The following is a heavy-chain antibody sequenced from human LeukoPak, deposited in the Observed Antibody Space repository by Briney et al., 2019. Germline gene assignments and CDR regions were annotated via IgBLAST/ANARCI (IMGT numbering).Heavy chain of an antibody. CDR2: IYHNGNT. V-gene: IGHV4-38-2*01. D-gene: IGHD5-18*01. Sequence: SETLSLTCAVSGYSISSGYYWGWIRQRPGKGLEWIGTIYHNGNTYYNPSLNSRATISVDTSRNQFSLELSSVTAADTAVFYCARARYNYGDSDYWGQGTLVTVSS. CDR1: GYSISSGYY. CDR3: ARARYNYGDSDY. J-gene: IGHJ4*02.